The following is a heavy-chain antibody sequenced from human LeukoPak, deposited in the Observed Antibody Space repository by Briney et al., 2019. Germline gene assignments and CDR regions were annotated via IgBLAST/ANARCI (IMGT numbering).Heavy chain of an antibody. J-gene: IGHJ4*02. CDR2: INPDSGGT. CDR3: AREIAGVNSRKYYFVY. D-gene: IGHD1-14*01. V-gene: IGHV1-2*02. CDR1: GYTFTGYY. Sequence: ASVKVSCKASGYTFTGYYMHWVRQAPGQGLEWMGWINPDSGGTNYAQKFRGRVTMTRDTSISTAYMELSRLRSDDTAVYYCAREIAGVNSRKYYFVYCGQGTLVTVSS.